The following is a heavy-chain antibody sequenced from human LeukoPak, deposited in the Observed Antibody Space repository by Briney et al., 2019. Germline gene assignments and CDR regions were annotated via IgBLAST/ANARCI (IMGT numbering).Heavy chain of an antibody. Sequence: GGSLRLFCAASGFTFSSYAMSWVRQAPGQGLEWVSAISASGGNTYYADSVKGRFTISRDNSKSTLYLQMNSLRAEDTALYYCTKRAYYYTSGMAFDIWGQGTLVTVSS. D-gene: IGHD3-10*01. CDR1: GFTFSSYA. CDR2: ISASGGNT. CDR3: TKRAYYYTSGMAFDI. J-gene: IGHJ3*02. V-gene: IGHV3-23*01.